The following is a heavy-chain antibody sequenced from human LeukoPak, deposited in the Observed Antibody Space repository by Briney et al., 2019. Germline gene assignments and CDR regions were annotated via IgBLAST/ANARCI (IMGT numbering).Heavy chain of an antibody. D-gene: IGHD6-19*01. CDR1: GFTFSDYY. Sequence: GGSLRLSCAASGFTFSDYYMSWIRQAPGKGLEWVSYISSSGSTIYYADSVKGRFAISRDNAKNSLYLQMNSLRAEDTAVYYCARGLAAVAGTWFDPWGQGTLVTVSS. CDR3: ARGLAAVAGTWFDP. V-gene: IGHV3-11*01. CDR2: ISSSGSTI. J-gene: IGHJ5*02.